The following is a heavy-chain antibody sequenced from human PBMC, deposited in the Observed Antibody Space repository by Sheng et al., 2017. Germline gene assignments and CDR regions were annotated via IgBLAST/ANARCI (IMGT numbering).Heavy chain of an antibody. V-gene: IGHV4-34*01. Sequence: QVQLQQWGAGLLKPSETLSLTCAVYGGSFSGYYWSWIRQPPGKGLEWIGEINHSGSTNYNPSLKSRVTISVDTSKNQFSLKLSSVTAADTAVYYCARHVKKQWLVWFDPGAREPWSPSPQ. CDR1: GGSFSGYY. CDR3: ARHVKKQWLVWFDP. D-gene: IGHD6-19*01. CDR2: INHSGST. J-gene: IGHJ5*02.